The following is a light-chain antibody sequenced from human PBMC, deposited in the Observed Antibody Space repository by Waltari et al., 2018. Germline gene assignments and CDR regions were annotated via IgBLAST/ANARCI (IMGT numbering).Light chain of an antibody. J-gene: IGLJ2*01. CDR3: GTWDSSLTSVL. V-gene: IGLV1-51*01. CDR1: SSNIGNNY. CDR2: DND. Sequence: QSVLTQPPSVSAAPGQRITISCSGSSSNIGNNYVSWYQQLPGTAPKLLIYDNDKRPSGFPCRFSGSKSGTAATLGIPGLRTGDEADYYCGTWDSSLTSVLFGGGTKLTVL.